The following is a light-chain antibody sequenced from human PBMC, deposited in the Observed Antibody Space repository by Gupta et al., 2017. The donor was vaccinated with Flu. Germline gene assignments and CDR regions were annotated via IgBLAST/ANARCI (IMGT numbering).Light chain of an antibody. J-gene: IGLJ2*01. Sequence: GQTARITCTGDAFPKQYAYGYQQKPGQAPVLVIYRDNERPSGIPERFSGSSSGTTVTLTITGVQTEDEADYYCQSADSSVTSLIFGGGTKLTVL. CDR1: AFPKQY. CDR3: QSADSSVTSLI. V-gene: IGLV3-25*03. CDR2: RDN.